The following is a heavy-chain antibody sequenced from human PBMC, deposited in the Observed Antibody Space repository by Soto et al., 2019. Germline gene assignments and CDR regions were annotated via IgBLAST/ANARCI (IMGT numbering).Heavy chain of an antibody. Sequence: PSETLSLTCAVYGGSFSGYYWSWIRQPPGKGLEWIGEINHSGSTNYNPSLKSRVTISVDTSTNQFSLKLSSVTAADTAVYYCARGDYGDLYYYYYYMDVWGKGTTVTVSS. D-gene: IGHD4-17*01. V-gene: IGHV4-34*01. CDR1: GGSFSGYY. CDR3: ARGDYGDLYYYYYYMDV. J-gene: IGHJ6*03. CDR2: INHSGST.